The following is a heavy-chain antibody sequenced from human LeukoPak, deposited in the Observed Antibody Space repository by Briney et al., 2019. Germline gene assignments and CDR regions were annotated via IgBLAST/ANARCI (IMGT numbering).Heavy chain of an antibody. CDR3: ARGTLYGDYNWFDP. J-gene: IGHJ5*02. CDR1: GYTFTSYD. D-gene: IGHD4-17*01. Sequence: ASVKVSCKASGYTFTSYDINWVRQATGQGLEWMGWMNPNSGNTGFAQKFQDRVTMTRNTSIGTAYMELSSLRSEDTAIYFCARGTLYGDYNWFDPWGQGTLVTVSS. V-gene: IGHV1-8*01. CDR2: MNPNSGNT.